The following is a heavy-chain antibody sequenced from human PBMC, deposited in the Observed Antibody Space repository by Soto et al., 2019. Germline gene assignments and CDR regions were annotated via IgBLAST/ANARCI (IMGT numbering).Heavy chain of an antibody. CDR1: GYTLTGYY. J-gene: IGHJ3*02. CDR2: INPNSGGT. CDR3: ARVRKGIQLWLREAATADAFDI. Sequence: VASVKVSCKASGYTLTGYYMHWVRQAPGQGLEWMGWINPNSGGTNYAQKFQGRVTMTRDTSISTAYMELSRLRSDDTAVYYCARVRKGIQLWLREAATADAFDIWGQGTMVTVSS. V-gene: IGHV1-2*02. D-gene: IGHD5-18*01.